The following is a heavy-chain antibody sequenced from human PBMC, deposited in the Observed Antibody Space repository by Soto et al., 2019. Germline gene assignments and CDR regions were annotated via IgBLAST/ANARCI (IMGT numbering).Heavy chain of an antibody. Sequence: QVQLVQSGAEVKKPGASVKVSCKASGYTFTSYGISWVRQAPGQGLEWMGWISAYNGNTNYAQKLQGRVTMTTDTSTSTGYMELRSLRSDDTAVYYCARDFVVVPAAIRSMDVWGKGTTVTVSS. CDR1: GYTFTSYG. V-gene: IGHV1-18*01. J-gene: IGHJ6*03. D-gene: IGHD2-2*01. CDR2: ISAYNGNT. CDR3: ARDFVVVPAAIRSMDV.